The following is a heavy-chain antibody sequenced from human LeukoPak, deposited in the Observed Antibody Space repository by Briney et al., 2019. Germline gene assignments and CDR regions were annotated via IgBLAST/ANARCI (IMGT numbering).Heavy chain of an antibody. Sequence: SETLSLTCTVSGGPISSYYWSWIRQPPGKGLEWIGYIYYSGSTNYNPSLKSRVTISVETSKNQFSLKLSSVTAADTAVYYCARLLRDAFDIWGQGTMVTVSS. CDR1: GGPISSYY. V-gene: IGHV4-59*01. CDR3: ARLLRDAFDI. J-gene: IGHJ3*02. CDR2: IYYSGST.